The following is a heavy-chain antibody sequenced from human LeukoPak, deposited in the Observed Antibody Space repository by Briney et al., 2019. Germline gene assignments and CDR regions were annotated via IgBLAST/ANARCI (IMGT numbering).Heavy chain of an antibody. CDR2: IHFTGNT. Sequence: PSETLSLNCSVSGGSISSYSWSWIRQSPGKGLEWIGYIHFTGNTKYNPSLRSRVIISLHTPNNQFSLRLSSVTAADTAVYYCARGVRIENAAIYYMGVWGEGAKVTVSS. J-gene: IGHJ6*03. CDR3: ARGVRIENAAIYYMGV. CDR1: GGSISSYS. V-gene: IGHV4-59*01. D-gene: IGHD2/OR15-2a*01.